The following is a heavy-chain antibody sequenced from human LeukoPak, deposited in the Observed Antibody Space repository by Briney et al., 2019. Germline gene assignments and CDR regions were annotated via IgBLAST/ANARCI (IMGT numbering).Heavy chain of an antibody. CDR1: GGSFSGYY. D-gene: IGHD3-22*01. Sequence: SETLSLTCAVYGGSFSGYYWSWIRQPPGEGLEWIGEINHSGSTNYNPSLKSRVTISVDTSKNQFSLKLSSVTAADTAVYYCARGSQYYYDSSGYYFGYYFDYWGQGTLVTVSS. J-gene: IGHJ4*02. CDR3: ARGSQYYYDSSGYYFGYYFDY. V-gene: IGHV4-34*01. CDR2: INHSGST.